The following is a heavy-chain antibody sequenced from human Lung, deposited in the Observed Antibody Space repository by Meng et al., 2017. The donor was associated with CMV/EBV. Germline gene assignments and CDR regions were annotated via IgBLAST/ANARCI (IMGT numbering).Heavy chain of an antibody. Sequence: ASVKVSCKPSGYSVSSYGLSWVRQAPGQGLEWMGWISGINGNTKYAEKFQGRVTVTKDFMELRSLRSDDTAVYYCARHSAIFYFDYWGQGTLVTGLL. J-gene: IGHJ4*02. D-gene: IGHD6-25*01. CDR3: ARHSAIFYFDY. CDR1: GYSVSSYG. CDR2: ISGINGNT. V-gene: IGHV1-18*01.